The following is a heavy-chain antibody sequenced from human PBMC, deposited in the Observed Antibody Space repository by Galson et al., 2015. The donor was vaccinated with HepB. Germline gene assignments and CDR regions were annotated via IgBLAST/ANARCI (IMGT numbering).Heavy chain of an antibody. V-gene: IGHV3-53*01. CDR2: IYTGGTT. Sequence: SLRLSCAASGFTVSSSYMSWVRQAPGKGLEWVSVIYTGGTTYYADSVKGRSSISRDDSKNTVYLQLNSLRAEDTAVYYCAKHQGIAAAALDYWGQGTLVTVSS. CDR3: AKHQGIAAAALDY. D-gene: IGHD6-13*01. CDR1: GFTVSSSY. J-gene: IGHJ4*02.